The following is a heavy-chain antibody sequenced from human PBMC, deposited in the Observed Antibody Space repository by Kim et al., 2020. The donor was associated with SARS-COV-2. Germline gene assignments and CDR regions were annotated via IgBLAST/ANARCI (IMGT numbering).Heavy chain of an antibody. Sequence: ASVKVSCKASGYTFTSYGISWVRQAPGQGLEWMGWISAYNGNTNYAQKLQGRFTMTIDTSTSTAYMELRSLKSDDTAVYYCARAKVDIVATVYYFDSWVKGPLAPAS. CDR2: ISAYNGNT. CDR1: GYTFTSYG. CDR3: ARAKVDIVATVYYFDS. V-gene: IGHV1-18*01. D-gene: IGHD5-12*01. J-gene: IGHJ4*02.